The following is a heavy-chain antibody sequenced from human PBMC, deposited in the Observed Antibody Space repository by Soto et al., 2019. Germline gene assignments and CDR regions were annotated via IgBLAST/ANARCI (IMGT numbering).Heavy chain of an antibody. D-gene: IGHD6-6*01. Sequence: SETLSLTXTVSGDSISNYFWSWIRQPAGNGLEWIGRFFTSGGTKYNPSLKSRVTMSVDTSKNQLSLSLSSVTVADTAIYYCARRDSVSSGRGFDYWGQGILVTVSS. J-gene: IGHJ4*02. V-gene: IGHV4-4*07. CDR3: ARRDSVSSGRGFDY. CDR2: FFTSGGT. CDR1: GDSISNYF.